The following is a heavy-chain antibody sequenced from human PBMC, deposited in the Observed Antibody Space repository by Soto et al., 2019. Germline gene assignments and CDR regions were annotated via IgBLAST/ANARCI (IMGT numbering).Heavy chain of an antibody. V-gene: IGHV4-39*01. D-gene: IGHD3-9*01. J-gene: IGHJ4*02. CDR2: IYFRGNT. CDR1: GDSINSDKYY. Sequence: QLQLQESGPGLVKPSETLSLTCSVSGDSINSDKYYCGWIRQPPGKGLEWIGSIYFRGNTYYNPSLQTRVNISLDKSKSQFSLKLNSVTAADSAVYFCARLEGLATISYYFDFWGQGALVTVSS. CDR3: ARLEGLATISYYFDF.